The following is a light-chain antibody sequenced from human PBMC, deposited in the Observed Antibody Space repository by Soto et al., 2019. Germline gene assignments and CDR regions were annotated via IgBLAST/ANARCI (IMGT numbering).Light chain of an antibody. CDR3: QQRNKWPPVT. CDR1: QSVTSTY. CDR2: GAS. Sequence: EIVLTQSPGTLSLSPGERATLSCRASQSVTSTYLGWYQQKPGQAPSLLIYGASSRATGIPDRFSGSGSGTDFTLTISRLEPEDFAVYYCQQRNKWPPVTFGGGTKVDIK. V-gene: IGKV3D-20*02. J-gene: IGKJ4*01.